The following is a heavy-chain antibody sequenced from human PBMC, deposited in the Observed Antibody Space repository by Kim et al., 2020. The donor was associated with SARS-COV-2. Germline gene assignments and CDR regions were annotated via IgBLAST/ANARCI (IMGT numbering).Heavy chain of an antibody. CDR2: ISSSSSYI. J-gene: IGHJ4*02. CDR3: ARDLYYDSSGPSTASPASRH. D-gene: IGHD3-22*01. CDR1: GFTFSSYS. V-gene: IGHV3-21*01. Sequence: GGSLRLSCAASGFTFSSYSMNWVRQAPGKGLEWVSSISSSSSYIYYADSVKGRFTISRDNAKNSLYLQMNSLRAEDTAVYYCARDLYYDSSGPSTASPASRHWGQGTLVTVSS.